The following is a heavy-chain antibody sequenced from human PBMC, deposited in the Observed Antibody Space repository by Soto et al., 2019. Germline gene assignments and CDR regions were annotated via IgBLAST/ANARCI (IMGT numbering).Heavy chain of an antibody. Sequence: ASEAPSLPYTVSGGSIRNFYWSWIRQPPRKGLGWIGYIYYSGSTNYNPSLKSRVTISVDTSKNQFSLKLSSVTAADTAVYYCARVEYSDDFWSGYWSSGMDVWGQGTTVTVSS. CDR2: IYYSGST. J-gene: IGHJ6*02. D-gene: IGHD3-3*01. V-gene: IGHV4-59*01. CDR1: GGSIRNFY. CDR3: ARVEYSDDFWSGYWSSGMDV.